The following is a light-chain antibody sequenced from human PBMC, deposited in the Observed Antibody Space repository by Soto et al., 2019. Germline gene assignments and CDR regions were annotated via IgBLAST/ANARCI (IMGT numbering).Light chain of an antibody. V-gene: IGKV1-9*01. CDR3: QQLSRYPLT. Sequence: DIKTTQSQYVLSASVGGTLTITYRASQALSNYLAWYQQKPGKAPDLLIYSASTLQSGVPSRFSGSGSETEFSLTIRALQPEDFATYYCQQLSRYPLTFGGGTKWIS. CDR1: QALSNY. J-gene: IGKJ4*01. CDR2: SAS.